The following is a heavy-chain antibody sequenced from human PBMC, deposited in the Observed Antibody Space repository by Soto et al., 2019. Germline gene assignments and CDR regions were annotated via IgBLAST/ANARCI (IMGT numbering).Heavy chain of an antibody. J-gene: IGHJ3*02. D-gene: IGHD3-3*01. CDR3: ASEVRFLLSGTDAFDI. CDR2: ISSSGSTI. Sequence: QVQLVESGGGLVKTGGSLRLSCAASGFTFSDYYMSWIRQAPGKGLEWVSYISSSGSTIYYADSVKGRFTIARDNAKNSLYLQMNSLRAEDTAVYYCASEVRFLLSGTDAFDIWGQGTMVTVSS. CDR1: GFTFSDYY. V-gene: IGHV3-11*01.